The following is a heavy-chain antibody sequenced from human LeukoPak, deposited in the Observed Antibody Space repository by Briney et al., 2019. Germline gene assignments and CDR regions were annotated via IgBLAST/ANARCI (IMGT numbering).Heavy chain of an antibody. Sequence: TSETLSLTCSVSGGSTSSYYWSWIRQPPGKGLEWIGYIYKSGRTNYSPTLKSRVTISVDTSKNQFSLKLSSVTAADTAVYYCARAFWEFNLDYRGQGALVTVSS. J-gene: IGHJ4*02. CDR3: ARAFWEFNLDY. D-gene: IGHD3-3*01. CDR1: GGSTSSYY. CDR2: IYKSGRT. V-gene: IGHV4-59*01.